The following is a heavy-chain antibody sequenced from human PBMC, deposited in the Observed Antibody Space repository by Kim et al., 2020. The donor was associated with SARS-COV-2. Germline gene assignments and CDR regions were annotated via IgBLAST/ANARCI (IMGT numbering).Heavy chain of an antibody. J-gene: IGHJ6*02. CDR1: GFTFSSYD. Sequence: GGSLRLSCAASGFTFSSYDMHWVRQVTGKGLEWVSTIGSAGDPYSAGSVKDRFSISRENAKNSLYLQMNSLRAGDTAVYYCTRGGYYSGSGSSLYYYYYGMDVWGQGTTVTVSS. CDR3: TRGGYYSGSGSSLYYYYYGMDV. CDR2: IGSAGDP. D-gene: IGHD3-10*01. V-gene: IGHV3-13*05.